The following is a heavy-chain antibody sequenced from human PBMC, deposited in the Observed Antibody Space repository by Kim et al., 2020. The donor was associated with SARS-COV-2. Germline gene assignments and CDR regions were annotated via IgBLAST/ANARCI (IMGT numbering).Heavy chain of an antibody. V-gene: IGHV3-48*02. CDR2: ISSSSGTV. D-gene: IGHD3-10*01. J-gene: IGHJ6*02. CDR3: ARCPLSMTMVRGMITTTLFDYYNMDA. Sequence: GGSLRLSCTVSGFNFNSYSMNWVRQAPGKGLEWVSYISSSSGTVYYAGSVRGRFTISRDNAKNSLFLQMNSLRDDDTAVYYCARCPLSMTMVRGMITTTLFDYYNMDAWGQGTTVTVSS. CDR1: GFNFNSYS.